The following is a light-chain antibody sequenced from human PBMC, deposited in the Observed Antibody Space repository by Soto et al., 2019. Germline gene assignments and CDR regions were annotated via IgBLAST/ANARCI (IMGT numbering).Light chain of an antibody. CDR3: CSYARSVTLV. Sequence: QSALTQPRSVSGSPGQSVTISCTGTSSDVGGYNYVSWYQEHPGKAPKVMTYDVSKRPSGVPDRFSGSKSGNTASLTISGLQAEDEADYYCCSYARSVTLVFGGGTKLTVL. J-gene: IGLJ2*01. V-gene: IGLV2-11*01. CDR1: SSDVGGYNY. CDR2: DVS.